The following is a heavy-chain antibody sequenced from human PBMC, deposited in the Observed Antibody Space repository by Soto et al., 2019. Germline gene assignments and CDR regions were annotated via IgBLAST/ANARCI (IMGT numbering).Heavy chain of an antibody. CDR1: GGSISSYY. Sequence: SETLSLTCTVSGGSISSYYWSWIRQPPGKGLEWIGYIYYSGSTNYNPSLKSRVTISVDTSKNQFSLKLSSVTAADTAVYYCARERSSGWKDAFDIWGQGTMSPSPQ. D-gene: IGHD6-19*01. CDR2: IYYSGST. J-gene: IGHJ3*02. V-gene: IGHV4-59*01. CDR3: ARERSSGWKDAFDI.